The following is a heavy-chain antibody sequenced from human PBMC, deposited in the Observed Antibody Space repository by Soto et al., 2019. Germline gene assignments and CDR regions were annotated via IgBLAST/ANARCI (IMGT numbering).Heavy chain of an antibody. CDR3: ASSPPIAAERAPHLDY. D-gene: IGHD6-13*01. V-gene: IGHV3-21*01. J-gene: IGHJ4*02. CDR2: ISSSSSYI. CDR1: GFTFSSYS. Sequence: EVQLVESGGGLVKPGGSLRLSCAASGFTFSSYSMNWVRQAPGKGLEWVSSISSSSSYIYYADSVKGRFTISRDNAKNSLYLQMNSRRAEDTAVYYCASSPPIAAERAPHLDYWGQGTLVTVSS.